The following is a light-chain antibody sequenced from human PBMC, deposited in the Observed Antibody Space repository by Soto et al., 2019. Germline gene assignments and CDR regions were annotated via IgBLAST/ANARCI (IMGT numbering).Light chain of an antibody. Sequence: QSVLTQPASVSGSPGQSITISCIGTSRNVGGYNFVSWYQHHPGKAPKLIIYDVSNRPSGVSNRFSGSKSGNTASLTISGLQAEDEDDYYCSSYTTTSTHLFGGGTKLTVL. CDR2: DVS. CDR1: SRNVGGYNF. V-gene: IGLV2-14*03. CDR3: SSYTTTSTHL. J-gene: IGLJ2*01.